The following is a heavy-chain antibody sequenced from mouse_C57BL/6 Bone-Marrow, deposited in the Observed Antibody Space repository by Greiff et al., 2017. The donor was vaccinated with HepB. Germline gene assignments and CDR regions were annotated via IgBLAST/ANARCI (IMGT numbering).Heavy chain of an antibody. CDR1: GYTFTSYW. J-gene: IGHJ1*03. D-gene: IGHD2-3*01. Sequence: VQLKESGTVLARPGASVKMSCKTSGYTFTSYWMHWVKQRPGQGLEWIGAIYPGNSDTSYNQKFKGKAKLPAVTSASTAYMELSSLTNEDSAVYYCARGLLPFVGGTGTTVTVSS. CDR2: IYPGNSDT. V-gene: IGHV1-5*01. CDR3: ARGLLPFV.